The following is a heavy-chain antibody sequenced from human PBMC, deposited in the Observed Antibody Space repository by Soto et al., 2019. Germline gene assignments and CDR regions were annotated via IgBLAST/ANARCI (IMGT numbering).Heavy chain of an antibody. CDR1: GFSFSDYY. D-gene: IGHD3-16*01. V-gene: IGHV3-11*01. Sequence: QVQLVESGGGLVKPGGSLRLSCVASGFSFSDYYMSWIRQAPGKGLEWVSYMRSRGRVIYYADSVKGRFTISRDNAKSSLYLQMNSLRVEDTAVYYCARDVHDGLDIWGQGTMVSVSS. J-gene: IGHJ3*02. CDR2: MRSRGRVI. CDR3: ARDVHDGLDI.